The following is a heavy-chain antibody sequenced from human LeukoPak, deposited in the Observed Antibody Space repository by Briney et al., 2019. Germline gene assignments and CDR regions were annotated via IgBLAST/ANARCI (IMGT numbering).Heavy chain of an antibody. CDR1: GFTFSNAW. J-gene: IGHJ4*02. V-gene: IGHV3-15*01. CDR2: IKSKTDRGTT. CDR3: TTDTDDYDSSGYYPIDY. Sequence: PGGSLRLSCAASGFTFSNAWMSWVRQAPGKGLEWVGRIKSKTDRGTTDYAAPVKGRYTLPRDDSQNTRYLQRNSLKTEDTAVYYCTTDTDDYDSSGYYPIDYWGQGTLVTVSS. D-gene: IGHD3-22*01.